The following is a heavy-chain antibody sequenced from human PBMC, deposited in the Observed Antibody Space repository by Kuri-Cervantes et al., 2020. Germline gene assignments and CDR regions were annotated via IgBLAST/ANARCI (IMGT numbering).Heavy chain of an antibody. J-gene: IGHJ4*02. D-gene: IGHD3-10*01. V-gene: IGHV4-34*01. CDR1: GGSFSGYY. CDR2: INHSGST. CDR3: ARDDLGFGELLFFDY. Sequence: ESLKISCAVYGGSFSGYYWSWIRQPPGKGLEWIGEINHSGSTNYNPSLKSRVTISVDKSKNQFSLKLSSVTAADTAVYYCARDDLGFGELLFFDYWGQGTLVTVSS.